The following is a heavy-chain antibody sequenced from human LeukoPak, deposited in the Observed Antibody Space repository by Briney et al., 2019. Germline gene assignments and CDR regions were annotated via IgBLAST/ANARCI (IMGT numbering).Heavy chain of an antibody. Sequence: GESLKISCKGSGYTFFTYWIGWVRQMPGKGLEWMGIIYPGDSDTRYSPSFQGQVTISADKSIRTAYLQWSSLKASDTAMYYCARQRFTTRAYAGNWFDPWGQGTLVTVSS. D-gene: IGHD3-16*01. CDR2: IYPGDSDT. CDR3: ARQRFTTRAYAGNWFDP. V-gene: IGHV5-51*01. CDR1: GYTFFTYW. J-gene: IGHJ5*02.